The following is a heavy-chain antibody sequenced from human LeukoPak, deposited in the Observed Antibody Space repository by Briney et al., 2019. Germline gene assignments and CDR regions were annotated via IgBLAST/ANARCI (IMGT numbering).Heavy chain of an antibody. Sequence: ASVKVSCKASGYTFTGYYMHWVRQAPGQGLEGMGWINPNSGGTNYAQKFQGRVTMTRDTSISTAYMELSRLRSDDTAVYYCARGGDGSGRNYYYYYMDVWGKGTTVTVSS. CDR3: ARGGDGSGRNYYYYYMDV. V-gene: IGHV1-2*02. D-gene: IGHD3-10*01. CDR2: INPNSGGT. J-gene: IGHJ6*03. CDR1: GYTFTGYY.